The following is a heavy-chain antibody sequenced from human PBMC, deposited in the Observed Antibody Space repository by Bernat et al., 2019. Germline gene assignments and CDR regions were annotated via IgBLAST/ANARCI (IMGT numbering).Heavy chain of an antibody. J-gene: IGHJ6*02. CDR3: ARDCSSATHGINYYYGMDV. CDR2: IYGGGDT. V-gene: IGHV3-66*01. Sequence: QLVASGGGLVQTGGSLRLSCAASGFTVSSDYMSWVRQAPGKGLEWVSVIYGGGDTFYPDSVKGRFTISRDNSKNTLSLQINSLRAEDTAVYYCARDCSSATHGINYYYGMDVWGQGTTVTVSS. CDR1: GFTVSSDY. D-gene: IGHD6-6*01.